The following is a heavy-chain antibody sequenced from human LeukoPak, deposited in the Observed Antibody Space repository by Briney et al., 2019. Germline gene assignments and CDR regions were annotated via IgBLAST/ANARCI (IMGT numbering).Heavy chain of an antibody. V-gene: IGHV3-43*01. Sequence: PGGSLRLSCAASGFTFDDYTMHWVRQAPGKGLEWISLISWDGGSTYYADSVKGRFTISRDNSKNSLYLQMNSLRTEDTALYYCAKGVVPAAADYYYMDVWGKGTTVTVSS. D-gene: IGHD2-2*01. J-gene: IGHJ6*03. CDR3: AKGVVPAAADYYYMDV. CDR2: ISWDGGST. CDR1: GFTFDDYT.